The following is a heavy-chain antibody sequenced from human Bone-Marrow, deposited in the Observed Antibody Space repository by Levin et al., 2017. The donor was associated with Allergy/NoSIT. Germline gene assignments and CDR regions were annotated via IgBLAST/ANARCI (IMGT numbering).Heavy chain of an antibody. J-gene: IGHJ4*02. CDR1: GGTFSSYA. V-gene: IGHV1-69*06. Sequence: SVKVSCKASGGTFSSYAISWVRQAPGQGLEWLGGIMPVFEKANYAQKFQGRVTITADKSTSTAYMDLRSLTSEDTAMYYCARDIAGEGYFDFWGQGTLVTVSS. D-gene: IGHD7-27*01. CDR2: IMPVFEKA. CDR3: ARDIAGEGYFDF.